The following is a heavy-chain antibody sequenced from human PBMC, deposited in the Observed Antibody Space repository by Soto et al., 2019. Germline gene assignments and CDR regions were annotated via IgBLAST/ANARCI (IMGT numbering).Heavy chain of an antibody. CDR3: ARSFGWYAIDH. CDR1: SASIITEQR. J-gene: IGHJ4*02. CDR2: IHHSGST. D-gene: IGHD6-19*01. Sequence: QMQLQESGPGLVKPSETLSLTCAVSSASIITEQRWTWVRQPPGKGLEWIGEIHHSGSTNNNPSLRDRVAMSVDKSKNQFSRTLTSVTAADTALYYCARSFGWYAIDHWGQGTLVIVSS. V-gene: IGHV4-4*02.